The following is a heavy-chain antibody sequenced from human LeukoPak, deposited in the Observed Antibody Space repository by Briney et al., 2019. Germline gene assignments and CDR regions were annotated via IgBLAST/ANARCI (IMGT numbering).Heavy chain of an antibody. J-gene: IGHJ5*01. CDR1: GYTFTNYY. Sequence: ASVTVSCKASGYTFTNYYIHWVRQAPGQGLEWMGIISPRDGSTSYVPSFQDRVTMTSDTSTSTVYMDLSSLRSEDTAMYYCAREGGGLGHFDSWGQGTLVTVSS. V-gene: IGHV1-46*01. CDR2: ISPRDGST. D-gene: IGHD3-16*01. CDR3: AREGGGLGHFDS.